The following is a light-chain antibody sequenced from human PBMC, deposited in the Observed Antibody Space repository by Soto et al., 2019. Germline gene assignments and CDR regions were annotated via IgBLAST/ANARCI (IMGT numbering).Light chain of an antibody. CDR1: QSVSSSY. V-gene: IGKV3-20*01. Sequence: EIVLTQSPGTLSLSPGERATLSCRASQSVSSSYLAWYQQKPGQAPRLLISGASNRATGIPDRFSGSGSGTDFTLTISRLEPDDFALYFCQQYGGSPITFGLGTRLEIK. J-gene: IGKJ5*01. CDR2: GAS. CDR3: QQYGGSPIT.